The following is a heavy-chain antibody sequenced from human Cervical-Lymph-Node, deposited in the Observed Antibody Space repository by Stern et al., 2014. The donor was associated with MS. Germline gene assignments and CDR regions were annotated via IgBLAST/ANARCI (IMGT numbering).Heavy chain of an antibody. J-gene: IGHJ6*02. Sequence: EVQLEESGGGLVQPGGSLRLSCAASGFAFSDHYMDWVRQAPGKGLEWAGRTRAKVNIYITEYAASVKGRFTISRDDSKNSLHLQMNSLSTDDTAVYYCARVLRGWNSISYDMDVWGQGTTVTVSS. CDR1: GFAFSDHY. D-gene: IGHD1-7*01. CDR2: TRAKVNIYIT. CDR3: ARVLRGWNSISYDMDV. V-gene: IGHV3-72*01.